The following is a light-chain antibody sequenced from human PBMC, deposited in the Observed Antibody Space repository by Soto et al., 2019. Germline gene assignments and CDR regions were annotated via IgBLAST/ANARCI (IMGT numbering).Light chain of an antibody. J-gene: IGKJ4*01. CDR2: KVS. V-gene: IGKV2-30*01. CDR1: QSLVFSDGNTY. CDR3: NEASPVPLS. Sequence: VVMTQSPLSLPVTLGQPASISCMSSQSLVFSDGNTYLNWFLQRPGQSPRRLIHKVSDRGSGAPDRFSGSASVTDFTLKFSRAEADYFGIDYGNEASPVPLSFGGGPNVEIK.